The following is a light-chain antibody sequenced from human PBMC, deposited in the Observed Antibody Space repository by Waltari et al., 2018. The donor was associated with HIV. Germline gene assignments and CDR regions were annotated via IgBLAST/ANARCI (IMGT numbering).Light chain of an antibody. CDR3: QQSYSLPRT. Sequence: DIQMTQFPSSLSASVGDRVTISCRASQSISSYINWYQEKPGKAPELLIYAASTLQSGVPSRFSASGSETDFTLTISSLQHEDCATYYCQQSYSLPRTFGQGTKLEIK. J-gene: IGKJ2*01. CDR2: AAS. CDR1: QSISSY. V-gene: IGKV1-39*01.